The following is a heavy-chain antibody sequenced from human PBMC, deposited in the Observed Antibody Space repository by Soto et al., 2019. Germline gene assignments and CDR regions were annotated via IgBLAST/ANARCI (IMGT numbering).Heavy chain of an antibody. Sequence: QLQLQESGPGLVKPSETLSLTCTVSGGSISSSSYYWGWLRQPPGKGLEWIGSIYYSGSTYYNPSLNRRVTRSVDTANNQFSLKRSSVTAADTAVYYCARTLSGLRFLEWLLSYRDVWGKGTTVTVSS. CDR3: ARTLSGLRFLEWLLSYRDV. CDR2: IYYSGST. V-gene: IGHV4-39*01. D-gene: IGHD3-3*01. J-gene: IGHJ6*03. CDR1: GGSISSSSYY.